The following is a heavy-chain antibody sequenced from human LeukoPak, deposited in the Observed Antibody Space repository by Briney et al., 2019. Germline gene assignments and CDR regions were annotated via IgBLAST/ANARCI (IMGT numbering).Heavy chain of an antibody. J-gene: IGHJ3*02. CDR3: ARGRCADICSGGDAFDI. CDR2: IYYSGST. CDR1: GGSISSGGYY. D-gene: IGHD2-15*01. V-gene: IGHV4-31*03. Sequence: PSETLSLTCTVSGGSISSGGYYWSWLRQHPGKGLEWIGYIYYSGSTYYNPSLKSRVTISVDTSKNQFSLKLSSVTAADTAIYYCARGRCADICSGGDAFDIWGQGTMVSVSS.